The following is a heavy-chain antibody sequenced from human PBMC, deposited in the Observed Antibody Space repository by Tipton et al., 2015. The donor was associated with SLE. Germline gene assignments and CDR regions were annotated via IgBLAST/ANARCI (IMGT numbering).Heavy chain of an antibody. D-gene: IGHD6-19*01. CDR3: ARDPSVAVACYYYYMDV. V-gene: IGHV3-30*04. Sequence: SLRLSCAASGFTFSSYALHWVRQAPGKGLEWVAVISYDGSNKYSADSVKGRFTISRDNSKNTLYLQMNSLRAEDTAVYYCARDPSVAVACYYYYMDVWGKGTTVTVSS. CDR2: ISYDGSNK. J-gene: IGHJ6*03. CDR1: GFTFSSYA.